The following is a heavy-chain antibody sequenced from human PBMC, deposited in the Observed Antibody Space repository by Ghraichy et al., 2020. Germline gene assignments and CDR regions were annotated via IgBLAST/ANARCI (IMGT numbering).Heavy chain of an antibody. V-gene: IGHV4-59*01. CDR1: GGSISSYY. CDR3: ARDVVGVPGWGVWFDP. CDR2: IYYSGST. D-gene: IGHD2-2*01. J-gene: IGHJ5*02. Sequence: SETLSLTCTVSGGSISSYYWSWIRQPPGKGLEWIGYIYYSGSTNYNPSLKSRVTISVDTSKNQFSLKLRSVTAADTAVYYCARDVVGVPGWGVWFDPWGQGTLVTVSS.